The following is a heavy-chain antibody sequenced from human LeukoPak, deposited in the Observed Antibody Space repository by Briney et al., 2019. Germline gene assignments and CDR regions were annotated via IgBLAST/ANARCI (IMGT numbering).Heavy chain of an antibody. J-gene: IGHJ4*02. D-gene: IGHD3-22*01. Sequence: GESLKISCQGSGYSFTSYWIGWVRQMPGKGLEWMGIIYPADSDIRYSPSIQGQVTISADKSISTAYLQWSSLKAADSAMYYCARPTMIVGLFEFWGQGTPVTVSS. CDR3: ARPTMIVGLFEF. CDR1: GYSFTSYW. CDR2: IYPADSDI. V-gene: IGHV5-51*01.